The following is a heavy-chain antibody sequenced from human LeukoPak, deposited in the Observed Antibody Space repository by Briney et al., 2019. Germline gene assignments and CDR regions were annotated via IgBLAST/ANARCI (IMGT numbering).Heavy chain of an antibody. CDR3: ARRGGYCSSTSCHLYSGSYYRY. CDR2: INHSGST. D-gene: IGHD2-2*01. CDR1: GGSFSGYY. J-gene: IGHJ4*02. Sequence: SETPSLTCAVYGGSFSGYYWSWIRQPPGKGLEWIGEINHSGSTNYNPSLKSRVTISVDTSKNQFSLKLSSVTAADTAVYYCARRGGYCSSTSCHLYSGSYYRYWGQGTLVTVSS. V-gene: IGHV4-34*01.